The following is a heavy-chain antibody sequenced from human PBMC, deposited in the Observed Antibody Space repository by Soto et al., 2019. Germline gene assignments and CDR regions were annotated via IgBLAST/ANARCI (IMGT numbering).Heavy chain of an antibody. D-gene: IGHD5-18*01. CDR2: IRSKAYGGTT. Sequence: GGSLRLSCTASGFTFGDYAMSWVRQAPGKGLEWVGFIRSKAYGGTTEYAASVKGRFTISRDDSKSIAYLQMNSLKTEDTAVYYCTRAASWSRGYSYEGYCGQGTLVTVSS. CDR3: TRAASWSRGYSYEGY. CDR1: GFTFGDYA. J-gene: IGHJ4*02. V-gene: IGHV3-49*04.